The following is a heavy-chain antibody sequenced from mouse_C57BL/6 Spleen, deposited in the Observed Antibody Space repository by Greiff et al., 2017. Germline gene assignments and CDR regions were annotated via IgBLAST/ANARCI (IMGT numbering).Heavy chain of an antibody. D-gene: IGHD2-14*01. CDR2: IGSGGSYT. J-gene: IGHJ2*01. CDR1: GFTFSSYG. V-gene: IGHV5-6*01. CDR3: DRTGGNCFDY. Sequence: EVHLVESGGDLVKPGGSLKLSCAASGFTFSSYGMSWVRQTPDKRLEWVGTIGSGGSYTYYPDSVKGRVTISRDNAKNTLYLQMSSLKSEDTSMYYCDRTGGNCFDYWGQGTTLTVSS.